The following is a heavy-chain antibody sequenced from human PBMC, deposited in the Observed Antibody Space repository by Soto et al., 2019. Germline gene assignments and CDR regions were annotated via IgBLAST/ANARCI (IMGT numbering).Heavy chain of an antibody. CDR2: IYYSGST. CDR1: GGSISSGGYY. CDR3: ARGALWFEHNWFDP. V-gene: IGHV4-31*03. Sequence: PSETLSLTCTVSGGSISSGGYYWSWIRQHPGKGLEWIGYIYYSGSTYYNPSLKSRVTISVDTSKNQFSLKLSSVTAADTAVYYCARGALWFEHNWFDPWGQGTLVTVSS. J-gene: IGHJ5*02. D-gene: IGHD3-10*01.